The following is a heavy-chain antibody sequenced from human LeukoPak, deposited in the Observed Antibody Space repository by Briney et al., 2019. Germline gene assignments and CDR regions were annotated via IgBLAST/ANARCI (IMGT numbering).Heavy chain of an antibody. Sequence: PGGSLRLSCAASGFTFSSYGMHWVRQAPGKGLEWVAVIWYDGSNKYYADSVKGQFTISRDNSKNTLYLQMNSLRAEDTAVYYCARDQVGATTGIDYWGQGTLVTVSS. CDR2: IWYDGSNK. V-gene: IGHV3-33*01. CDR3: ARDQVGATTGIDY. J-gene: IGHJ4*02. D-gene: IGHD1-26*01. CDR1: GFTFSSYG.